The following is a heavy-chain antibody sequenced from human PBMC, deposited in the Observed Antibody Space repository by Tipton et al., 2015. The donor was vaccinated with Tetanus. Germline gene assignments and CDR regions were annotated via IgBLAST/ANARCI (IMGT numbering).Heavy chain of an antibody. J-gene: IGHJ4*02. CDR3: AREADCSGGSCFSGDFDN. D-gene: IGHD2-15*01. V-gene: IGHV3-33*01. CDR1: GFIFSSYG. Sequence: SLRLSCAASGFIFSSYGIHWVRQAPGKGLEWVAVSWYDGTDQYYADSVKGRVTISRDNSKNTLYLQMNSLRAEDTALYYCAREADCSGGSCFSGDFDNWGQGTQVTVSS. CDR2: SWYDGTDQ.